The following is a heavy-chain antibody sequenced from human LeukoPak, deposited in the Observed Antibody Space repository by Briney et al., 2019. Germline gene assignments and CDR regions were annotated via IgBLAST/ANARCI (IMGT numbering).Heavy chain of an antibody. CDR1: GGSISSGGYY. Sequence: SETLSLSCTVSGGSISSGGYYWSWIRQHPGKGLEWIGYIYYSGSTYYNPSLKSRVTISVDTSKNQFSLKLSSVTAADTAVYHCARVPGIAAAWGIWFDPWGQGTLVTVSS. D-gene: IGHD6-13*01. CDR3: ARVPGIAAAWGIWFDP. J-gene: IGHJ5*02. CDR2: IYYSGST. V-gene: IGHV4-31*03.